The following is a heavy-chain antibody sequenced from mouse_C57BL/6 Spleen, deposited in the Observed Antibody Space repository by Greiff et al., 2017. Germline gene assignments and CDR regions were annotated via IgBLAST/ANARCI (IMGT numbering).Heavy chain of an antibody. J-gene: IGHJ1*03. CDR2: IYPRSGNT. Sequence: QVHVKQSGAELARPGASVKLSCKASGYTFTSYGISWVKQRTGQGLEWIGEIYPRSGNTYYNEKFKGKATLTADKSSSTAYMELRSLTSEDSAVYFCARLYYGSSYDFDVWGTGTTVTVSS. CDR3: ARLYYGSSYDFDV. CDR1: GYTFTSYG. V-gene: IGHV1-81*01. D-gene: IGHD1-1*01.